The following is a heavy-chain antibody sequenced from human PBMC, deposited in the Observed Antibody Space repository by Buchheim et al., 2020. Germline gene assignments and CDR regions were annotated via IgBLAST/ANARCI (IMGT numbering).Heavy chain of an antibody. CDR1: GFTVSGYW. Sequence: EVHLVESGGGLVQPGGSLRLSCAASGFTVSGYWMHWVRHVPGQGLVWVSRINSDGGTNYADSVKGRFTISRANAKKLVYLQMNSLRAEDTAIYYCARGGYSTDGSSDYWGQGTL. J-gene: IGHJ4*02. CDR2: INSDGGT. CDR3: ARGGYSTDGSSDY. V-gene: IGHV3-74*01. D-gene: IGHD5-24*01.